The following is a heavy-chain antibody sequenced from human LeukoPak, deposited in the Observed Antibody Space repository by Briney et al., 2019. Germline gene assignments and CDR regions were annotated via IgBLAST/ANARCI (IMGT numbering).Heavy chain of an antibody. Sequence: SETLSLTCTVSGGSISSGGYYWSWIRQHPGKGLEWIGYIYYSGSTYYNPSLKSRVTISVDTSKNQFSLKLSSVTAADTAVYYCARVSIAAAGTNNWFDPWGQGTLVTVSP. CDR1: GGSISSGGYY. V-gene: IGHV4-31*03. D-gene: IGHD6-13*01. J-gene: IGHJ5*02. CDR2: IYYSGST. CDR3: ARVSIAAAGTNNWFDP.